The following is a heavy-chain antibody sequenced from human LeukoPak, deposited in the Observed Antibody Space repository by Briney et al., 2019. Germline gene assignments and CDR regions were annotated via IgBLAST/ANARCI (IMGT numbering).Heavy chain of an antibody. Sequence: SGGSLRLSCAASGFTCSSYAMHWVRQAPGKGLEWVAVISYGGDNKYYADSVKGRFTISRDNSKNTLYLQMNSLRAEDTAVYYCARDFEAHDLRPIGYWGQGTLVTVSS. CDR1: GFTCSSYA. CDR2: ISYGGDNK. CDR3: ARDFEAHDLRPIGY. D-gene: IGHD3-3*01. V-gene: IGHV3-30*01. J-gene: IGHJ4*02.